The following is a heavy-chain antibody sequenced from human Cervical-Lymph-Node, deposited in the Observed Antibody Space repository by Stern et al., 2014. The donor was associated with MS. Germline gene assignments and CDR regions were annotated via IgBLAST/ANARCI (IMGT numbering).Heavy chain of an antibody. D-gene: IGHD4-17*01. CDR1: GFTFSSYA. V-gene: IGHV3-23*04. CDR2: ISGSGGST. J-gene: IGHJ4*02. Sequence: EVQLEESGGGLVQPGGSLRLSCAASGFTFSSYAMSWVRQAPGKGLEWVSGISGSGGSTYYADSVKGRFTISRDNSKNTVYLQMNSLRAEDTAVYYCAKDFTVTKMYYFDYWGQGTLVTVSS. CDR3: AKDFTVTKMYYFDY.